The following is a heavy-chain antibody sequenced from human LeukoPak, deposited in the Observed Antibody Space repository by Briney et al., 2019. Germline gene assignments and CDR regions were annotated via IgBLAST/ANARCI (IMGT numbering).Heavy chain of an antibody. CDR2: ITDSGYST. CDR3: AKLTTVDTAMVSYN. J-gene: IGHJ4*02. CDR1: GFTFSNYA. D-gene: IGHD5-18*01. Sequence: PGGSLRLSCAASGFTFSNYAMSWVRQAPGKGLEWVSAITDSGYSTYYADSVKGRFAISRDNSKSTLYLQMSSLRAEDTAVYYCAKLTTVDTAMVSYNWGQGTLVTVSS. V-gene: IGHV3-23*01.